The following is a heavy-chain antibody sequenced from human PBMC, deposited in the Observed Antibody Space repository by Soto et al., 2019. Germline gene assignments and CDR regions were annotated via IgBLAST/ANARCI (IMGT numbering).Heavy chain of an antibody. CDR2: SGSGGTT. V-gene: IGHV3-23*01. Sequence: EVQLLESGGGLVQPGGSLRLSCAASGFTFSSYAMSWVRQAPGKGLEWVSTSGSGGTTYYADSVKGRFSISRDNSKNTLYLQMNSLRAEDTAVYYCAKVGLRLGGDYWGQGTLVTVSS. D-gene: IGHD3-16*01. CDR1: GFTFSSYA. CDR3: AKVGLRLGGDY. J-gene: IGHJ4*02.